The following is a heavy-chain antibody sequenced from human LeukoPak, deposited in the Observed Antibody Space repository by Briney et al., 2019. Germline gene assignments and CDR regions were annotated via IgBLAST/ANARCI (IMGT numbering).Heavy chain of an antibody. CDR2: ISTYNGNT. V-gene: IGHV1-18*01. J-gene: IGHJ4*02. Sequence: ASVKVSCKASGYTFNSYGISWVRQAPGQGLEWMGWISTYNGNTNYAQKLRGRVTMTTDTSTSTAYMELRSLRSGDTAMYYCARDLSGTWDQFDYGGQGTLVTVSS. CDR1: GYTFNSYG. CDR3: ARDLSGTWDQFDY. D-gene: IGHD2/OR15-2a*01.